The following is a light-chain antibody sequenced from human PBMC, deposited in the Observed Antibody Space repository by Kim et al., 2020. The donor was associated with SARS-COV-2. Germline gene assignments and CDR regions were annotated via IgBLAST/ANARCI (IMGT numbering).Light chain of an antibody. V-gene: IGLV2-11*03. CDR3: CSYAGGYTWV. J-gene: IGLJ3*02. Sequence: GQSFSIYCTGTSSDVGGYNYVSWYQQHPGKAPKLMIYDVSKRPSGVPARFSGSKSGNTASLTISGLQAEDEADYHCCSYAGGYTWVFGGGTQLTVL. CDR1: SSDVGGYNY. CDR2: DVS.